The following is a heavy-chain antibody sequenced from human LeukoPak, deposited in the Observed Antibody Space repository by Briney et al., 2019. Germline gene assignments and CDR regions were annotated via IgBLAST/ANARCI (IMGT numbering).Heavy chain of an antibody. D-gene: IGHD6-13*01. CDR1: GGTFSSYA. CDR3: ARGPAAAGFSNWFDP. V-gene: IGHV1-69*04. CDR2: IIPILGIA. J-gene: IGHJ5*02. Sequence: GASVKVSYKASGGTFSSYAISWVRQAPGQGLEWMGRIIPILGIANYAQKFQGRVTITADKSTSTAYMELSSLRSEDTAVYYCARGPAAAGFSNWFDPWGQGTLVTVSS.